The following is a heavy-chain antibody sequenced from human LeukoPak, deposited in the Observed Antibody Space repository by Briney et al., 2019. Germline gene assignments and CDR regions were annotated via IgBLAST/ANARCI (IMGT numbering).Heavy chain of an antibody. CDR3: AKGGSWYYFDY. CDR2: IRSDGYHT. V-gene: IGHV3-30*02. D-gene: IGHD6-13*01. CDR1: GFIFDAHD. Sequence: GGSLRLSCGASGFIFDAHDMHWVRQAPGKGLEWVAFIRSDGYHTYYADSVKGRFTITRDNSKNTLYLQMNSLRAEDTAVYYCAKGGSWYYFDYWGQGTLVTVSS. J-gene: IGHJ4*02.